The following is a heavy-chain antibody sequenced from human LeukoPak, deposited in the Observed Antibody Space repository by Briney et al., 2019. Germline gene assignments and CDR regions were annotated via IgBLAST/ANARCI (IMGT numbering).Heavy chain of an antibody. Sequence: GGSPRLSCAASGFTFSSYWMSWVRQAPGKGLEWVANIKQDGSEKYYVDSVKGRFTISRDNAKNSLYLQMNSLRAEDTAVYYCARQSSSWYYHDAFDIWGQGTMVTVPS. J-gene: IGHJ3*02. CDR1: GFTFSSYW. V-gene: IGHV3-7*03. D-gene: IGHD6-13*01. CDR3: ARQSSSWYYHDAFDI. CDR2: IKQDGSEK.